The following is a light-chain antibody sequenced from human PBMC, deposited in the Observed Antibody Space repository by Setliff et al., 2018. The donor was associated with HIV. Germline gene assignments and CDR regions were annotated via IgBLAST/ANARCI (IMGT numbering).Light chain of an antibody. CDR1: SSDVGSYSL. CDR3: CSYAGTNMPYV. V-gene: IGLV2-23*02. CDR2: EVT. J-gene: IGLJ1*01. Sequence: QSVLTQPASVSGSLEQSITISCTGTSSDVGSYSLVSWDQNHPGKDPKVMIYEVTKRPSGVSARFSGSKSGNTASLPISGLQAEDEADYYCCSYAGTNMPYVFGPGTKVNVL.